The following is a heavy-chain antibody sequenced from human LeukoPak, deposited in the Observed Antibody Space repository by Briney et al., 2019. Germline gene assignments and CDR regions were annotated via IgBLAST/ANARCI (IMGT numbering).Heavy chain of an antibody. D-gene: IGHD1-26*01. Sequence: ASVTVSCKASGYTFTTYYLHWVRQAPGQGLEWMGIISPNGGSTNYAQNFQGRVTMTRDTSTSTVYMELSSLRSEDTAVYYCARGASVGAFDYWGPGTLVTVSS. J-gene: IGHJ4*02. CDR1: GYTFTTYY. CDR3: ARGASVGAFDY. V-gene: IGHV1-46*01. CDR2: ISPNGGST.